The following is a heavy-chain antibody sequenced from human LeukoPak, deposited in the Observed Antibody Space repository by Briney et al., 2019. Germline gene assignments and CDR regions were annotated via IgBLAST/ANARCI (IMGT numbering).Heavy chain of an antibody. D-gene: IGHD6-6*01. J-gene: IGHJ4*02. V-gene: IGHV3-23*01. CDR1: GFTFCSYA. Sequence: GGSLRLSCAASGFTFCSYAMSWGRQAPGGGLEWVSAIRISGGNTYYADSVKGRFTISRDNSKNALYLQMNSLRAEDTAVYYCAKTLYSSSSGGADYWGQGTLVTVSS. CDR2: IRISGGNT. CDR3: AKTLYSSSSGGADY.